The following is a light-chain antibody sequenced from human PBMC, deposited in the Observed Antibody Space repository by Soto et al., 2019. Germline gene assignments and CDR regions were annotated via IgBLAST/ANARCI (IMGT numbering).Light chain of an antibody. J-gene: IGLJ3*02. CDR1: TSDVGAYNY. Sequence: QSVLTQPASVSGSPGQSITISCTGTTSDVGAYNYVSWYQQHPGKAPQLMIYDVTNRPSGVSNRFSGSKSGNTASLTISGLQAEDEADYYCSSYISSSTLVFGGGTKVTVL. CDR2: DVT. V-gene: IGLV2-14*03. CDR3: SSYISSSTLV.